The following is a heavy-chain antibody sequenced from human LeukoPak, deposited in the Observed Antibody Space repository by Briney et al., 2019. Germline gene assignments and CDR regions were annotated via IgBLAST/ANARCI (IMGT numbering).Heavy chain of an antibody. Sequence: PSETLSLTCTVSGGSISSSYWTWVRQPPGKALEWIGYIYYSGSTNYSPSLKSRVTISVDTSKNQFSLKLSSVTAADTAVYYCAAEEVDTAMLSWGQGTLVTVSS. CDR3: AAEEVDTAMLS. D-gene: IGHD5-18*01. J-gene: IGHJ5*02. V-gene: IGHV4-59*01. CDR1: GGSISSSY. CDR2: IYYSGST.